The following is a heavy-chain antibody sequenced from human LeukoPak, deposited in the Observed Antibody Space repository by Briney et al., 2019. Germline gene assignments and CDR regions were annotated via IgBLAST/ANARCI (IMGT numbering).Heavy chain of an antibody. V-gene: IGHV3-15*01. D-gene: IGHD3-3*01. J-gene: IGHJ4*02. Sequence: GGSLRLSCAASGFTFSNAWMSWVRQAPGKGLEWVGRIKSKTDGGTTDYAAPVKGRFTISRDDSKNTLYLQMNSLKTEDTAVYYCTTDHDDFWSGYYFEEWGQGTLVAVSS. CDR3: TTDHDDFWSGYYFEE. CDR2: IKSKTDGGTT. CDR1: GFTFSNAW.